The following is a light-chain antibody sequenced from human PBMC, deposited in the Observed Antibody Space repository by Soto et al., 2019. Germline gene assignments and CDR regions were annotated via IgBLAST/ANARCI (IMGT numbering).Light chain of an antibody. CDR2: EVS. CDR3: SSKRTTASLV. V-gene: IGLV2-14*01. Sequence: SALTQPASVSGSPGQTITISCTGTSSDVGAYSYVSWYQQHPGKAPKLMIYEVSNRPSGVSDRFSGSKSGNTASLTISGLQAADEADYYCSSKRTTASLVFGTGTKVTVL. CDR1: SSDVGAYSY. J-gene: IGLJ1*01.